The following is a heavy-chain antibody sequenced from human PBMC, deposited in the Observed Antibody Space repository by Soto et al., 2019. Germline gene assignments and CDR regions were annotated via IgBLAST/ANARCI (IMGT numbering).Heavy chain of an antibody. V-gene: IGHV1-2*04. J-gene: IGHJ6*03. CDR2: INPNSGGT. D-gene: IGHD4-17*01. Sequence: ASVKVSCKASGYTFTGYYMHWVRQAPGQGLEWMGWINPNSGGTNYAQKFQGWVTMTRDTSISTAYMELSRLRSDDTAVYYCARESGGGDFFNYYMDVWGKGTTVTVSS. CDR1: GYTFTGYY. CDR3: ARESGGGDFFNYYMDV.